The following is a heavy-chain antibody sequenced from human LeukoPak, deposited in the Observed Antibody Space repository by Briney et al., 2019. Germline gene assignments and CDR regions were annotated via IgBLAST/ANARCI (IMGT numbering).Heavy chain of an antibody. CDR3: AKDGLYYDGSEHVYYFDS. Sequence: GGSLRLSCAASGFTFSRSAMTWVRQGPGTGLEFVASIIYSGGTTYYADSVKGRFTISRDNSKNTLYLQMNSLRAEDTALYYCAKDGLYYDGSEHVYYFDSWGQGTLVTVSS. J-gene: IGHJ4*02. CDR1: GFTFSRSA. CDR2: IIYSGGTT. V-gene: IGHV3-23*01. D-gene: IGHD3-22*01.